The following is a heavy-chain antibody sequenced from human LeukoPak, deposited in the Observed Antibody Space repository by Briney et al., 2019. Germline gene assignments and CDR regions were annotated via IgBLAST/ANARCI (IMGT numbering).Heavy chain of an antibody. D-gene: IGHD6-19*01. V-gene: IGHV3-53*01. Sequence: PGGSLRLSCAASGFTVSSNYMSWVRQAPGKGLEWVSVIYSGGSTYYADSVKGVFTISRDNSKNTLYFQMNSMRAEDTAVYYCARAGVVRGWSPINYWGQGTLVTVSS. CDR3: ARAGVVRGWSPINY. J-gene: IGHJ4*02. CDR1: GFTVSSNY. CDR2: IYSGGST.